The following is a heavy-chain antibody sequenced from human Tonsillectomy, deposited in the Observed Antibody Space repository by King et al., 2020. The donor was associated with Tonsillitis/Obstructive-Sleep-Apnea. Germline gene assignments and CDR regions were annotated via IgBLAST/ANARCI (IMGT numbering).Heavy chain of an antibody. Sequence: QLVQSGAEVKKPGASVKVSCKASGYTFTSYYMHWVRQAPGQGLEWMGIINPSGGSTNYAQKFQGRVTMTRDTSTSTVYMEMSSLTSEDTAVYYCARVGGSGSSYFDYWGQGTLVTVSS. J-gene: IGHJ4*02. CDR3: ARVGGSGSSYFDY. V-gene: IGHV1-46*01. CDR2: INPSGGST. CDR1: GYTFTSYY. D-gene: IGHD3-10*01.